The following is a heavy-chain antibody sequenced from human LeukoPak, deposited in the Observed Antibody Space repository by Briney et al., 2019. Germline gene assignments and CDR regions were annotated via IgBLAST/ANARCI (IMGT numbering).Heavy chain of an antibody. CDR3: ATDRSGSSAGSWAY. CDR1: EFRVSYNY. J-gene: IGHJ4*02. CDR2: FYGDSMI. D-gene: IGHD6-13*01. Sequence: GGSLRLSCKVSEFRVSYNYMTWVRQAPRKGLEWISTFYGDSMIAYTDAVKGRFTLSTDNSKTTFYLQMNSLRVEDTAVYYCATDRSGSSAGSWAYWGQGTLVAVSS. V-gene: IGHV3-53*01.